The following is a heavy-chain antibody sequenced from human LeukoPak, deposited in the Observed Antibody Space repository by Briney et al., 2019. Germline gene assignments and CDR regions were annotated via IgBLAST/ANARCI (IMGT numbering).Heavy chain of an antibody. CDR3: ARVPYSSGWYSFDY. D-gene: IGHD6-19*01. CDR2: INHSGST. CDR1: GGSFSGYC. V-gene: IGHV4-34*01. Sequence: SETLSLTCAVYGGSFSGYCWSWIRQPPGKGLEWIGEINHSGSTNYNPSLKSRVTISVDTSKNQFSLKLSSVTAADTAVYYCARVPYSSGWYSFDYWGQGTLVTVSS. J-gene: IGHJ4*02.